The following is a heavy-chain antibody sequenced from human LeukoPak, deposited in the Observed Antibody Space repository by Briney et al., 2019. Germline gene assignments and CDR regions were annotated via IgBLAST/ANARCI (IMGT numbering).Heavy chain of an antibody. V-gene: IGHV3-23*01. D-gene: IGHD3-10*01. CDR3: AKGADGAGSYRPFDY. CDR2: ISGSGGST. Sequence: GGSLRLSCAASGFTFSSYAMSWVRQAPGKGLEWVSAISGSGGSTYYADSVMGRFTISRDNSKNTVYLQMNSLRAEDTAVYYCAKGADGAGSYRPFDYWGQGTLVTVSS. CDR1: GFTFSSYA. J-gene: IGHJ4*02.